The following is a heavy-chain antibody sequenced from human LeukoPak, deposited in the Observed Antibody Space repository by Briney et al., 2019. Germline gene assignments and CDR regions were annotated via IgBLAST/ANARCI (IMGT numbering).Heavy chain of an antibody. D-gene: IGHD3-10*02. J-gene: IGHJ4*02. Sequence: PGGSLRLSCAASGFTFDDYAMHWVRQAPGKGLEWVSGISWNSGSIGYADSVKGRFTISRDNAKNPLFLQMNSLRVEDTAVYYCARDFVRPLYFDYWGQGILVTVSS. CDR2: ISWNSGSI. V-gene: IGHV3-9*01. CDR3: ARDFVRPLYFDY. CDR1: GFTFDDYA.